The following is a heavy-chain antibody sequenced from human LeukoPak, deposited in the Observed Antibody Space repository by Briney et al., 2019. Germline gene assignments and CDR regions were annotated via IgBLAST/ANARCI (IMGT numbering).Heavy chain of an antibody. V-gene: IGHV3-30*18. J-gene: IGHJ4*02. CDR1: GFSFISYG. Sequence: GSLSLSCAASGFSFISYGMHWVRQAPGKGLEWVGVISDDGRNKKYADSVKGRFTISRDNPKDTLYLQMNSLRDEDTAVYYCAKRPSDYGDYVTYFDYWGQGTLVTVSS. CDR2: ISDDGRNK. D-gene: IGHD4-17*01. CDR3: AKRPSDYGDYVTYFDY.